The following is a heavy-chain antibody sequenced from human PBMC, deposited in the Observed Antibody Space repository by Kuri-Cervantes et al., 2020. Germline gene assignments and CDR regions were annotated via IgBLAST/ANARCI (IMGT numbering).Heavy chain of an antibody. CDR3: TRGPFPSPY. Sequence: ASVKVSCKASGYSFTNYGISWVRQAPGQGLEWMGWINAGNGDTKYSQQFQGRVTITRDTSASTAYMELSSLRSEDTAVYFCTRGPFPSPYWGQGTLVTVSS. V-gene: IGHV1-3*01. J-gene: IGHJ4*02. CDR2: INAGNGDT. CDR1: GYSFTNYG.